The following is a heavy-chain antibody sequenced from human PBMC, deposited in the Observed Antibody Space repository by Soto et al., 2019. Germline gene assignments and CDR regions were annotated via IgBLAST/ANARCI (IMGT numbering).Heavy chain of an antibody. Sequence: GASVKVSCKASGGTFSSYAISWVRQAPGQRLEWMGGIIPIFGTANYAQKFQGRVTITADDSTSTAYMELSSMRSEDTAVYYCARETAARRQYYYYGMDVWGQGTTVTVSS. V-gene: IGHV1-69*13. CDR3: ARETAARRQYYYYGMDV. CDR2: IIPIFGTA. D-gene: IGHD6-6*01. CDR1: GGTFSSYA. J-gene: IGHJ6*02.